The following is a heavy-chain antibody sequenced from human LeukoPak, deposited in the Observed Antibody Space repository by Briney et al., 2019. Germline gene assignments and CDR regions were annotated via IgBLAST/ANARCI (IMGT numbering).Heavy chain of an antibody. Sequence: PSETLSLTCTVSGGSMSSGGDFWSWIRQHPGKGLEWIGHIYGSGSTNYNPSLKSRVTLSVDTSKNQFSLKLSSVTAADTAVYYCAREGTSGTHLNWFDPWGQGTLVTVSS. CDR3: AREGTSGTHLNWFDP. CDR2: IYGSGST. V-gene: IGHV4-61*08. CDR1: GGSMSSGGDF. D-gene: IGHD1-1*01. J-gene: IGHJ5*02.